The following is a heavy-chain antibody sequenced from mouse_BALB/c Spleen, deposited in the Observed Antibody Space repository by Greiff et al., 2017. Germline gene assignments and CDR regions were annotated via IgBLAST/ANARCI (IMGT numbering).Heavy chain of an antibody. V-gene: IGHV1-31*01. CDR1: GYSFTGYY. CDR3: ASEPEFITTARNYMDD. Sequence: VQLQQSGPELVKPGASVKISCKASGYSFTGYYMHWVKQSHVKSLGWIGRINPYNGATSYNQNFKDKASLTVDKSSSTAYMELNSLTSEDSAVYYCASEPEFITTARNYMDDWGQGTSVTVSS. J-gene: IGHJ4*01. D-gene: IGHD1-2*01. CDR2: INPYNGAT.